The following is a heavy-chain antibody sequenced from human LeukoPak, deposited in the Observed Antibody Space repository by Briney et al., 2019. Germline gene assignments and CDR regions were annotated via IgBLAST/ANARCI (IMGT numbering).Heavy chain of an antibody. Sequence: SETLSLTCTFSGGSLSPYYWSWIRQAPGKGLQWIGYILYNGRTTNYNPSLKSRATILVDTSNNQFSLKLNSVTAADTAVYYCARVGDWNDLVYWGQGILATVSS. CDR2: ILYNGRTT. J-gene: IGHJ4*02. CDR3: ARVGDWNDLVY. CDR1: GGSLSPYY. V-gene: IGHV4-59*01. D-gene: IGHD1-1*01.